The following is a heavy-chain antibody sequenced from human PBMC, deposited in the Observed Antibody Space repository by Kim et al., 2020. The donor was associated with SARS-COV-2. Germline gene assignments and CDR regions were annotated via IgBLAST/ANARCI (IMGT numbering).Heavy chain of an antibody. CDR3: ARDDCSSTSCGLFDP. D-gene: IGHD2-2*01. J-gene: IGHJ5*02. V-gene: IGHV4-34*01. Sequence: SETLSLTCAVYGGSFRGYYWSWIRQPPGKGLEWIGEINHSGSTNYNPSLKSRVTISVDTSKNQFSLKLSSVTAADTAVYYCARDDCSSTSCGLFDPWGQGTRVTVSS. CDR2: INHSGST. CDR1: GGSFRGYY.